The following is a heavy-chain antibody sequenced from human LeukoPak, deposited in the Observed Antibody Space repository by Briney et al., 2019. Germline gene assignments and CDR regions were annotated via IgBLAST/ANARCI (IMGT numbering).Heavy chain of an antibody. J-gene: IGHJ5*02. CDR2: IYHSGST. Sequence: SETLSLTCAVSGGSISSSNWWSWVRQPPGKGLEWIGEIYHSGSTNYNPSPKSRVTMSVDTSKNQFSLKLSSVTAADTAVYYCARDVAAAGFDPWGQGTLVTVSS. V-gene: IGHV4-4*02. D-gene: IGHD6-13*01. CDR3: ARDVAAAGFDP. CDR1: GGSISSSNW.